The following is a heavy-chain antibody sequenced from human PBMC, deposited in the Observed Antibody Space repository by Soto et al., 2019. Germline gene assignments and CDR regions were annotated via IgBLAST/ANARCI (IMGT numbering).Heavy chain of an antibody. J-gene: IGHJ4*02. V-gene: IGHV5-51*01. CDR1: GYSFTSYW. CDR2: IYPGDSDT. CDR3: ARPNDGAVYFDY. Sequence: GESLKISCTGSGYSFTSYWIGWVRQMPGKGLEWMGTIYPGDSDTRYSPSLQGQVTISADKSISTAYIQWSSLKASDTAMYYCARPNDGAVYFDYWGQGTLVTVS. D-gene: IGHD4-17*01.